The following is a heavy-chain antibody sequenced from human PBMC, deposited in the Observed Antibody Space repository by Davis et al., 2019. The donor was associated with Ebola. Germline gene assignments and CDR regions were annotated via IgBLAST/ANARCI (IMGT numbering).Heavy chain of an antibody. Sequence: GSLRLSCAVYGGSFSGYFWTWIRQSPGKGLEWIGEINHSGSTNYNPSLKSRVTISVDTSKNQFSLKLSSVTAADTAVYYCASWGPYDYVWGSYGYWGQGTLVTVSS. J-gene: IGHJ4*02. CDR3: ASWGPYDYVWGSYGY. V-gene: IGHV4-34*01. D-gene: IGHD3-16*01. CDR1: GGSFSGYF. CDR2: INHSGST.